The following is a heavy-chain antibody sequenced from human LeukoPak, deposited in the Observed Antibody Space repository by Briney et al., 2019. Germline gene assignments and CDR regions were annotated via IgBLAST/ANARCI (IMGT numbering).Heavy chain of an antibody. Sequence: GALRLSCAASGFIFSDYAMHWVRQAPGKGLEWVAVISSAGDNKYYADSVKGRFTISRDNAKNSLYLQMNSLRAEDTAAYYCARDGVRFYDYGDYLFDYWGQGTLVTVSS. CDR1: GFIFSDYA. V-gene: IGHV3-30-3*01. J-gene: IGHJ4*02. CDR3: ARDGVRFYDYGDYLFDY. D-gene: IGHD4-17*01. CDR2: ISSAGDNK.